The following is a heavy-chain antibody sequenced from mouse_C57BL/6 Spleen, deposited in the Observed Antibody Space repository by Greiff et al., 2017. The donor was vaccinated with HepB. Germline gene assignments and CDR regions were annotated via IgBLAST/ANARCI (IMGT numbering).Heavy chain of an antibody. CDR2: IDPENGDT. J-gene: IGHJ2*01. CDR1: GFNIKDDY. D-gene: IGHD1-1*02. Sequence: EVQGVESGAELVRPGASVKLSCTASGFNIKDDYMHWVKQRPEQGLEWIGWIDPENGDTEYASKFQGKATITADTSSNTAYLQLSSLTSEDTAVYYCTSYGGYWGQGTTLTVSS. V-gene: IGHV14-4*01. CDR3: TSYGGY.